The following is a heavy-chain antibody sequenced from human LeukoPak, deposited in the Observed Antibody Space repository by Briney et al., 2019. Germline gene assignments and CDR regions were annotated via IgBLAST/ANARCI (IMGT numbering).Heavy chain of an antibody. Sequence: SETLSLTCTVCGDSISTYYWSWVRQHAGKGLEWIGRIYISGTPHYNPSLRGRVTMSIDTSMSQFSLKLTSVTAADTAVYYCAREKMTTITTIDYWGQGTLVTVSS. J-gene: IGHJ4*02. CDR2: IYISGTP. CDR1: GDSISTYY. CDR3: AREKMTTITTIDY. V-gene: IGHV4-4*07. D-gene: IGHD4-11*01.